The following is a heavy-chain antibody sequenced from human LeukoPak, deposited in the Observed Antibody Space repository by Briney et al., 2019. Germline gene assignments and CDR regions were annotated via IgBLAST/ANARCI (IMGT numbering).Heavy chain of an antibody. J-gene: IGHJ4*02. CDR2: ISSSSSYI. Sequence: GGSLRLSCAASGFTFSSYWMSWVRQAPGKGLEWVSSISSSSSYIYYADSVKGRFTISRDNAKNSLYLQMNSLRAEDTAVYYCARVGVTMIVVAHFDYWGQGTLVTVSS. CDR1: GFTFSSYW. CDR3: ARVGVTMIVVAHFDY. D-gene: IGHD3-22*01. V-gene: IGHV3-21*01.